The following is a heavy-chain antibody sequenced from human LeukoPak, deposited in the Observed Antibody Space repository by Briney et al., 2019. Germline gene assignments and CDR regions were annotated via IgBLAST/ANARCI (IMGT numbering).Heavy chain of an antibody. J-gene: IGHJ4*02. Sequence: GASVKVSCKASGYTFTSYGISWVRQAPGQGLEWMGWISAYNGNTNYAQKLQGRVTMTIDTSTSTAYMELRSLRSDDTAVYYCARDPYSGSSQGDDYWGQGTLVTVSS. CDR1: GYTFTSYG. V-gene: IGHV1-18*01. CDR2: ISAYNGNT. D-gene: IGHD1-26*01. CDR3: ARDPYSGSSQGDDY.